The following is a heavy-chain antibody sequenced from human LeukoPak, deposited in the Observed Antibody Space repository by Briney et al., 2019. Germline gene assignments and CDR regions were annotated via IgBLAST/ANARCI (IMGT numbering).Heavy chain of an antibody. CDR2: ISAYNGNT. V-gene: IGHV1-18*04. Sequence: ASVKVSCKASGYSFTSYYMHWVRQAPGQGLEWVAWISAYNGNTNYAHSVQGRLTMTTDISTSTAYMDLRSLRSDDTAVYYCAKVKLSGDDAFDVWGQGTTVIVSS. J-gene: IGHJ3*01. D-gene: IGHD3-10*01. CDR1: GYSFTSYY. CDR3: AKVKLSGDDAFDV.